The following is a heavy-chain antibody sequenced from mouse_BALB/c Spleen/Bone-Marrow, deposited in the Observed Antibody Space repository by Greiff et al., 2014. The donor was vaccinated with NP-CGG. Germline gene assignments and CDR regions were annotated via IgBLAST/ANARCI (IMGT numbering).Heavy chain of an antibody. Sequence: QVQLQQSGAELVRPGASVKLSCKASGYTFTSYWINWVKQRPGQGLEWIGNIYPSDSYTNYNQKFKDKATLTVDKSSGTAYMRLSSPTSEDSAVYYCTRVRGYGSKAWFAYWGQGTLVTVSA. CDR3: TRVRGYGSKAWFAY. CDR1: GYTFTSYW. CDR2: IYPSDSYT. J-gene: IGHJ3*01. V-gene: IGHV1-69*02. D-gene: IGHD1-1*01.